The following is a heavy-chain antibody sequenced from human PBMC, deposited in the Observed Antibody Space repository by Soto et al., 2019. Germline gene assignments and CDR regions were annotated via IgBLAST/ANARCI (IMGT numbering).Heavy chain of an antibody. J-gene: IGHJ2*01. Sequence: QVQLVQSGAEVKKPGSSVKVSCKASGGTFSSYAISWVRQAPGQGLEWMGGIIPLFGRANYAQQFQGRVTITAAASTSTAYMELSSLRSEDTAVYYCAQTLGLAAAGPGRFDLWGRGTLVTVSS. V-gene: IGHV1-69*12. CDR1: GGTFSSYA. CDR3: AQTLGLAAAGPGRFDL. CDR2: IIPLFGRA. D-gene: IGHD6-25*01.